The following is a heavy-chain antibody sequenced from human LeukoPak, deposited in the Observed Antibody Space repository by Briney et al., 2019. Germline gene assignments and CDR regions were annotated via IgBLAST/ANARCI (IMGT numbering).Heavy chain of an antibody. CDR3: AKGIYSSGWSYFDY. D-gene: IGHD6-19*01. CDR1: GFTFSNSA. V-gene: IGHV3-23*01. CDR2: LSGSGITT. Sequence: GGSLRLSCAASGFTFSNSAMSWVRQAPGKGLGWVSTLSGSGITTYYADSVKGRFTISRDNSKNTLYLQMNSLRDEDTAVYYCAKGIYSSGWSYFDYWGHGTLVTVSS. J-gene: IGHJ4*01.